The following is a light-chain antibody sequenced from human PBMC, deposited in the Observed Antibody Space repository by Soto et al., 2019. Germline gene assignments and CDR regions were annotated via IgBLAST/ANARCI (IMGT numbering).Light chain of an antibody. CDR2: GAS. V-gene: IGKV3-20*01. CDR1: QSVSSNF. J-gene: IGKJ1*01. CDR3: QQYGDSPRT. Sequence: EIVFTQSPGTLSFSPGERATLSCRASQSVSSNFLAWYRQKPGQAPRLLIYGASNRATGIPDRFSGSGSGTDFTLTISRLEPEDFAVYYCQQYGDSPRTFGQGTKVDIK.